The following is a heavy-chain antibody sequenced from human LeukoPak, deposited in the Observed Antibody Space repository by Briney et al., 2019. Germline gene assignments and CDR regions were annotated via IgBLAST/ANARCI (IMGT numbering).Heavy chain of an antibody. V-gene: IGHV4-30-2*01. CDR2: IYHSGST. CDR1: GGSISSGGYY. Sequence: SETPSLACTVSGGSISSGGYYWSWIRQPPGKGLEWTGYIYHSGSTYYNPSLKSRVTISVDRSKNQFSLKLSSVTAADTAVYYCARDVTLGYCSSTRCDAFDIWGQGTMVTVSS. D-gene: IGHD2-2*01. J-gene: IGHJ3*02. CDR3: ARDVTLGYCSSTRCDAFDI.